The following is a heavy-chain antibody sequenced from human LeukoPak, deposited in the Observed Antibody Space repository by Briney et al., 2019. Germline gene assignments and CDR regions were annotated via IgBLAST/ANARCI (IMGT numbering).Heavy chain of an antibody. J-gene: IGHJ4*02. CDR3: ATGGPFSRSFAY. CDR1: GYTLIEVS. CDR2: FDREDDET. V-gene: IGHV1-24*01. D-gene: IGHD3-10*01. Sequence: ASMKVSCKVSGYTLIEVSLNWVRQTPGKGLEWMGGFDREDDETIYAQKFQGRVTMTEDTSTDTAYMELSSLRSEDTAVYYCATGGPFSRSFAYWGQGTLVTVSS.